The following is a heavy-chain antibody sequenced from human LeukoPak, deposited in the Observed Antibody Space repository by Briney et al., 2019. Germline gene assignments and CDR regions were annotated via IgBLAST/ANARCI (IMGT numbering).Heavy chain of an antibody. J-gene: IGHJ4*02. V-gene: IGHV1-46*01. D-gene: IGHD5/OR15-5a*01. CDR3: ARERVDIVSNGVFDY. CDR1: GYTFTSYY. CDR2: INPSGGST. Sequence: ASVKVSCKASGYTFTSYYMHWVRQAPGQGLEWMGIINPSGGSTSYAQKFQGRVTMTRDTSTSTVYMELSSLRSEDTAVYYCARERVDIVSNGVFDYWGQGTLVTVSS.